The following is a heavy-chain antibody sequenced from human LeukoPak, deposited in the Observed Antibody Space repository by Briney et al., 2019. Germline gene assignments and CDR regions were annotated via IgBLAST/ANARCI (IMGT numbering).Heavy chain of an antibody. D-gene: IGHD2-2*01. J-gene: IGHJ4*02. CDR1: GYTFTSYD. CDR2: MNPNSGNT. V-gene: IGHV1-8*01. Sequence: ASVKVSCKASGYTFTSYDINWVRQATGQGLEWMGWMNPNSGNTGYAQKFQGGVTMTRNTSISTAYMELSSLRSEDTAVYYCARGGDIVVVPAAQFDYWGQGTLVTVSS. CDR3: ARGGDIVVVPAAQFDY.